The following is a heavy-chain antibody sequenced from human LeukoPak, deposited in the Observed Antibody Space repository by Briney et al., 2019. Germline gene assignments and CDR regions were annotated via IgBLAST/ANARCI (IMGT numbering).Heavy chain of an antibody. CDR1: GFTVSSNY. CDR3: ARGAFYGGYGYFDY. J-gene: IGHJ4*02. V-gene: IGHV3-66*01. D-gene: IGHD5-12*01. Sequence: GGSLRLSCAVSGFTVSSNYMNWVRQAPGKGLECVSVIYSDGSTYYADSVKGRFTISRDNSKNTLYLQMNSLRAEDMAVYYCARGAFYGGYGYFDYWGQGTLVTVSS. CDR2: IYSDGST.